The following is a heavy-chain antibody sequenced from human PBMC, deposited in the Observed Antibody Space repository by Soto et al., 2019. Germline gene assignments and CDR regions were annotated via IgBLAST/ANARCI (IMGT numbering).Heavy chain of an antibody. CDR3: AKNRLAYCSGDCYPPSYVDY. J-gene: IGHJ4*02. D-gene: IGHD2-21*02. CDR1: GFTFSSYG. Sequence: SLRLSCAASGFTFSSYGMHWVRQAPGKGLEWVAVISYDGSDKYYADSVKGRFTISRDYSKNTLYLQMNSLRAEDTAVYYCAKNRLAYCSGDCYPPSYVDYWGQGTRVDVS. V-gene: IGHV3-30*18. CDR2: ISYDGSDK.